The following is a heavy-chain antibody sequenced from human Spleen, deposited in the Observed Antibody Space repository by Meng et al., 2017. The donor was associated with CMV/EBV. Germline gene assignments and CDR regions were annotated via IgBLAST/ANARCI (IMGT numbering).Heavy chain of an antibody. CDR2: IYPGDSDT. D-gene: IGHD2-2*01. CDR1: GYSFTSYW. V-gene: IGHV5-51*01. CDR3: ARPHCRSTKCYAFDI. J-gene: IGHJ3*02. Sequence: GESLKISXKGSGYSFTSYWIGWVXQMPGKGLEWMGIIYPGDSDTRYSPSFQGQVTISADKSISTAYLQXSSLKAXDTAMYYCARPHCRSTKCYAFDIWGQGTMVTVSS.